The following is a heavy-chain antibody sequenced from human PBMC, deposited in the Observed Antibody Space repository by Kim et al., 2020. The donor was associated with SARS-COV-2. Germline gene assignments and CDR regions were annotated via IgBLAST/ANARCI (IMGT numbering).Heavy chain of an antibody. CDR2: IKSKTDGGTT. CDR3: TTDPSLWSGGSCYSLYTRNCNV. CDR1: GFTFSNAW. D-gene: IGHD2-15*01. J-gene: IGHJ6*02. V-gene: IGHV3-15*01. Sequence: GGSLRLSCAASGFTFSNAWMSWVRQAPGKGLEWVGRIKSKTDGGTTDYAAPAKGRFTISRDDSKNTLYLQMNSLKTEDTAVYYCTTDPSLWSGGSCYSLYTRNCNVWGQGTTVTVSS.